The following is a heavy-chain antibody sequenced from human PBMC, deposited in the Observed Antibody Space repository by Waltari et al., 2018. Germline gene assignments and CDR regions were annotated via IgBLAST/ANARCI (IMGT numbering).Heavy chain of an antibody. CDR2: VQYSGRS. Sequence: QLQLQESGPGLVKPSGTLSLRCTVSGDSMSSTDWWSWVRQSPQKGLEWMGQVQYSGRSNYNPSFASLVTVSRDTSKNQFTLKLTSATAADTAMYYCARDRGRGIYLDTWGPGMQVTVSP. CDR1: GDSMSSTDW. J-gene: IGHJ5*02. D-gene: IGHD2-15*01. V-gene: IGHV4-4*02. CDR3: ARDRGRGIYLDT.